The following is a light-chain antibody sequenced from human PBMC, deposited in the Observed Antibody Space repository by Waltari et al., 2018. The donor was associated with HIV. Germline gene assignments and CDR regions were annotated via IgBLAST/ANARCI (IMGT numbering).Light chain of an antibody. CDR3: QQYDSTPLT. Sequence: DIVMTQSPEYLAVSLGERATIHCKSSQIVLYSTNNKNYLAWYQQRPGQAPKLLIYWASTRESGVPDRFSGSGSGTDFTLTISSLQAEDAAVYYCQQYDSTPLTFGGGTKVEI. CDR1: QIVLYSTNNKNY. V-gene: IGKV4-1*01. J-gene: IGKJ4*01. CDR2: WAS.